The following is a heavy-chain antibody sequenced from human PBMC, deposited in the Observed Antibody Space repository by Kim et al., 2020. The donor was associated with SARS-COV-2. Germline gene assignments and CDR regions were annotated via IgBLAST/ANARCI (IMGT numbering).Heavy chain of an antibody. V-gene: IGHV3-74*01. D-gene: IGHD3-3*01. CDR2: INSDGSST. Sequence: GGSLRLSCAASGFTFSSYWMHWVRQAPGKGLVWVSRINSDGSSTSYADSVKGRFTISRDNAKNTLYLQMNSLRAEDTAVYSCARGRITIFGVVGGNWFDPWGQGTLVTVSS. CDR3: ARGRITIFGVVGGNWFDP. J-gene: IGHJ5*02. CDR1: GFTFSSYW.